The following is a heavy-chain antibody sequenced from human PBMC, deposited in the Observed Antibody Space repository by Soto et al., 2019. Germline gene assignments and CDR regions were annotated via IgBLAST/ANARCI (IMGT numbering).Heavy chain of an antibody. CDR2: IGHDGSKA. CDR3: AKDGNAIGVMYYFDF. Sequence: GSLRLSCAAAGXTFSSHWMHWVRQAPGKGMELVAVIGHDGSKANYADSVKGRFTVFRDNSKKNLYLQMNSMRAEHTGVYYCAKDGNAIGVMYYFDFWGLGTLGTVSS. V-gene: IGHV3-30*18. J-gene: IGHJ4*02. CDR1: GXTFSSHW. D-gene: IGHD2-21*01.